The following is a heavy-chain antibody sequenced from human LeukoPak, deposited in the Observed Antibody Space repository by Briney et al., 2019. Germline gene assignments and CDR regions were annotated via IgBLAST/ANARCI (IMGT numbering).Heavy chain of an antibody. V-gene: IGHV3-48*01. Sequence: PGGSLRLSCAASGFTFSSYSMNWVRQAPGKGLEWVSYISSSSSTIYYADSVKGRFTISRDNAKNSLYLQMNSLRAEDTAVYYCASDRYYDSSGYYYWGQGTLVTVSS. CDR3: ASDRYYDSSGYYY. J-gene: IGHJ4*02. CDR2: ISSSSSTI. CDR1: GFTFSSYS. D-gene: IGHD3-22*01.